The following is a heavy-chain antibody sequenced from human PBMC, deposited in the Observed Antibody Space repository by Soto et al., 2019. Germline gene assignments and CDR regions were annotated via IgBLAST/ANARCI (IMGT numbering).Heavy chain of an antibody. D-gene: IGHD2-21*01. V-gene: IGHV3-21*01. J-gene: IGHJ6*02. Sequence: PGGSLRLSCAASGFTFSSYSMNWVRQAPGKGLEWVSSISSSSSYIYYADSVKGRFTIPRDNAKNSLYLQMNSLRAEDTAVYYCAGVGIVVVKYTGDYYGMGVWGQGTTVTVSS. CDR3: AGVGIVVVKYTGDYYGMGV. CDR1: GFTFSSYS. CDR2: ISSSSSYI.